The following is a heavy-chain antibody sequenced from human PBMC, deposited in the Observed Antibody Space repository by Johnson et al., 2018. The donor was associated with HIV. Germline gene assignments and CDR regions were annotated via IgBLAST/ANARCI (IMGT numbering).Heavy chain of an antibody. D-gene: IGHD3-16*01. CDR3: ATWGFGDDDAFDI. Sequence: QVQLVESGGGVVQPGGSLRLSCAASGFTFSNYTMHWVRQAPGRGLEWVAVISYDGGNRYYADSVKGRFTISRDSSKNTLYLQMNSLRTEDTAVYYCATWGFGDDDAFDIWGQGTMVTVSS. V-gene: IGHV3-30*11. CDR1: GFTFSNYT. J-gene: IGHJ3*02. CDR2: ISYDGGNR.